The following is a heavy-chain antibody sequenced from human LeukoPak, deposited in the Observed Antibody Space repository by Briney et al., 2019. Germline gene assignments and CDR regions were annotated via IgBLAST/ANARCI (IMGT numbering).Heavy chain of an antibody. CDR2: ISYDGSNK. CDR3: ARGSTMVRGVISN. J-gene: IGHJ4*02. V-gene: IGHV3-30*03. CDR1: GFTFRSYG. Sequence: GGSLRLSCAASGFTFRSYGMHWVRQAPGKGLEWVAFISYDGSNKYYADSVKGRFTISRDNSKNTLYLQMNSLRAEDTAVYYCARGSTMVRGVISNWGQGTLVTVSS. D-gene: IGHD3-10*01.